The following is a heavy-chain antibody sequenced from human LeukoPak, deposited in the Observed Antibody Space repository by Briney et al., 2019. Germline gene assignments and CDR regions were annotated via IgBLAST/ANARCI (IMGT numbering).Heavy chain of an antibody. CDR1: GFTFSSYA. Sequence: GGSLRLSCAASGFTFSSYAMHWVRQAPGKGLEWVTIISYDGSNKYYADSVKGRFTISRDNAKNSLYLQMNSLRAEDTAVYYCAREGSSGWYLRWFDPWGQGTLVTVSS. CDR3: AREGSSGWYLRWFDP. J-gene: IGHJ5*02. CDR2: ISYDGSNK. V-gene: IGHV3-30*04. D-gene: IGHD6-19*01.